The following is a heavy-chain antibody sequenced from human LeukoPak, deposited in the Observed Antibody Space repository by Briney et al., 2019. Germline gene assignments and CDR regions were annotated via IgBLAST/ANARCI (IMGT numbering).Heavy chain of an antibody. CDR2: IYPGDSDT. J-gene: IGHJ4*02. CDR1: GYSFTSYW. D-gene: IGHD6-19*01. V-gene: IGHV5-51*01. Sequence: GESLKISCKGSGYSFTSYWIGWVRQMPGKGLEWMGIIYPGDSDTRYSPSFKGLVTVSADKSISTAYLQWTSLRGSDTGMYYCARHAGYSSGWYREADYWGQGTLVTVSS. CDR3: ARHAGYSSGWYREADY.